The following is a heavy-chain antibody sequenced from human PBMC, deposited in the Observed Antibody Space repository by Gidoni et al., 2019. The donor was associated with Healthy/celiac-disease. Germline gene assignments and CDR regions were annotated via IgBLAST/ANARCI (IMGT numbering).Heavy chain of an antibody. CDR1: GFTFSSYA. CDR3: AKDEAVGDAFDI. Sequence: EVQLLESGGGLVQHGGSLRLSCAASGFTFSSYAMSWVRQAPGKGLEWVSAISGSGGSTYYADSVKGRFTISRDNSKNTLYLQMNSLRAEDTAVYYCAKDEAVGDAFDIWGQGTMVTVSS. CDR2: ISGSGGST. D-gene: IGHD6-19*01. J-gene: IGHJ3*02. V-gene: IGHV3-23*01.